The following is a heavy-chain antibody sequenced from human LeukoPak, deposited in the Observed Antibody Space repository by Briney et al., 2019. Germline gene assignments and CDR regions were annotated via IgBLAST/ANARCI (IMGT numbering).Heavy chain of an antibody. CDR2: INPNSGGT. CDR1: GYTFTSYD. J-gene: IGHJ4*02. CDR3: ARYHYGDWGGLDY. V-gene: IGHV1-2*02. D-gene: IGHD4-17*01. Sequence: ASVKVSCKASGYTFTSYDINWVRQATGQGLEWMGWINPNSGGTNYAQKFQGRVTMTRDTSISTAYMELSRLRSDDTAVYYCARYHYGDWGGLDYWGQGTLVTVSS.